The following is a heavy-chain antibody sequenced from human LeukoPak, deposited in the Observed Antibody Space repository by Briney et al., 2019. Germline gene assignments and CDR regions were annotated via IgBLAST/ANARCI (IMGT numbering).Heavy chain of an antibody. D-gene: IGHD5-24*01. CDR1: GYTFTGYY. V-gene: IGHV1-2*02. CDR2: INPNSGGT. Sequence: VASVKVSCKASGYTFTGYYMHWVRQAPGQGLEWMGWINPNSGGTNYAQKFQGRVTMTRDTSTSTVYMELSSLRSEDTAVYYCARDRGPLEMATILKTWISLTEIDAFDIWGQGTMVTVSS. CDR3: ARDRGPLEMATILKTWISLTEIDAFDI. J-gene: IGHJ3*02.